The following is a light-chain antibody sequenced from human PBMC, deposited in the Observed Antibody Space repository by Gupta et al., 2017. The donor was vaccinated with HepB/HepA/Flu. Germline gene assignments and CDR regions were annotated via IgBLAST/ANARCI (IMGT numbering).Light chain of an antibody. CDR2: AAS. J-gene: IGKJ1*01. CDR1: QSISSY. CDR3: QQSYSDRT. V-gene: IGKV1-39*01. Sequence: DIQMTQSPSSLSASVGDRVTITCRASQSISSYLNWYQQKPGKAPKLLIYAASSLQSGVPSRFSGSGSGTDFTLTISSLQPEDFATYYCQQSYSDRTCGQGTKVEIK.